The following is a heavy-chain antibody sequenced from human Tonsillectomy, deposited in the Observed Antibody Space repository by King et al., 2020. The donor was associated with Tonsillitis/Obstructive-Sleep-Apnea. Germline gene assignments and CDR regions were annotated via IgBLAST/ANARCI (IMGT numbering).Heavy chain of an antibody. CDR1: GGSFSGYY. CDR3: AREITTDAFDI. J-gene: IGHJ3*02. V-gene: IGHV4-34*01. Sequence: VQLQQWGAGLLKPSETLSLTCTVYGGSFSGYYWSWIRQPPGRGLEWIREIDHSGSTNYNPSLKRRATMSADTSKTQFSLKLSSVIAADTAVYYCAREITTDAFDIWGQGTMLTVSS. D-gene: IGHD3-3*01. CDR2: IDHSGST.